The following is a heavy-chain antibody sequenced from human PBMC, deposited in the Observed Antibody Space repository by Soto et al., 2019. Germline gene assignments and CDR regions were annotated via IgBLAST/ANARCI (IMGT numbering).Heavy chain of an antibody. V-gene: IGHV3-73*01. CDR2: IRDRAFSYAT. J-gene: IGHJ4*02. D-gene: IGHD3-10*01. CDR1: GFVFKDSS. CDR3: TRLISAPQDY. Sequence: EVLLVESGGGLVQPGGSLKLSCAASGFVFKDSSIHWVRQASGKGLEWVGRIRDRAFSYATAYAASVKGRFTISRDDSTNTAYLQMNSLKTEDTAIYYCTRLISAPQDYWGQGTLVTVSS.